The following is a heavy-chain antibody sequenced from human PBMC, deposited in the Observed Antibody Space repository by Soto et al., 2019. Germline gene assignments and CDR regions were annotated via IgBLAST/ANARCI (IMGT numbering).Heavy chain of an antibody. V-gene: IGHV1-3*01. CDR2: INAGNGNT. CDR1: GYTFTRYA. CDR3: SRSLTTVGVFIWTDYYVMDV. Sequence: QVHLVQSGAEVKKPGASVKVSCKASGYTFTRYAMHWVRQAPGQRLEWMGWINAGNGNTKYSQKFQGRVTITRDTSASTAYMAVSSLRSEDTAVYYCSRSLTTVGVFIWTDYYVMDVLGQGTTVTVSS. J-gene: IGHJ6*02. D-gene: IGHD3-3*01.